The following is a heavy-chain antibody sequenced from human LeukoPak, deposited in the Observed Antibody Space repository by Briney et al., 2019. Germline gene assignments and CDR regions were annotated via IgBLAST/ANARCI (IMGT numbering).Heavy chain of an antibody. J-gene: IGHJ4*02. Sequence: GRSLRLSCAASGFTFNAYTMHWVRQAPGKGLEWVAIISFDGSNKYYADSVKGRFTISRDNSRNTLYLQLSSLRAEDTAAYYCARGPRGYSYGLNWGQGTLVTVSS. CDR2: ISFDGSNK. CDR3: ARGPRGYSYGLN. V-gene: IGHV3-30*04. D-gene: IGHD5-12*01. CDR1: GFTFNAYT.